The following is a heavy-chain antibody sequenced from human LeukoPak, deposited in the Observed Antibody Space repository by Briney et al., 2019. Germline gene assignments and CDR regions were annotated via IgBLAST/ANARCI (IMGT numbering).Heavy chain of an antibody. CDR1: GFSFSSYE. J-gene: IGHJ3*02. CDR2: ISYSGST. V-gene: IGHV4-59*01. Sequence: GSLRLSCAASGFSFSSYELNWVRQAPGKGLEWIGYISYSGSTDYNPSLKSRVTISLDTSKNQFSLRLSSVTAADTAVYYCARETRLHSGSYSNDAFDIWGQGTMVTVSS. D-gene: IGHD1-26*01. CDR3: ARETRLHSGSYSNDAFDI.